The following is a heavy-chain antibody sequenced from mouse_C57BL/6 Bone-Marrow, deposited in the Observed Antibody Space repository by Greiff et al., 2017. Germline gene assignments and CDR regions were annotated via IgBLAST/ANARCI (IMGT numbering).Heavy chain of an antibody. V-gene: IGHV1-53*01. CDR2: INPSNGGT. CDR3: AREVAYWHFDV. CDR1: GYTFTSYW. Sequence: VQLQQPGTELVKPGASVKLSCKASGYTFTSYWMHSVKQRPGQGLEWIGNINPSNGGTNYNEKFKSKATLTVDKSSSTAYMQLSSLTSEDSAVYCCAREVAYWHFDVWGTGTTATVSS. J-gene: IGHJ1*03. D-gene: IGHD1-1*02.